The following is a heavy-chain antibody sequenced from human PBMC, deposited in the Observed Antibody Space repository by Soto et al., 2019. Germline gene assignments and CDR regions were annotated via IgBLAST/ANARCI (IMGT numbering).Heavy chain of an antibody. D-gene: IGHD6-13*01. CDR2: INHSGRT. V-gene: IGHV4-34*01. Sequence: SETLFLTCGGYGGSFSGYYWSLIRPPPGKGLEWVGEINHSGRTNYNPSLKSRGTISVDTSKNQFSLKLSSVTAADTAVYYCAREGSSSLVRPYYYYYYYMDVWGKGTTVTVS. J-gene: IGHJ6*03. CDR3: AREGSSSLVRPYYYYYYYMDV. CDR1: GGSFSGYY.